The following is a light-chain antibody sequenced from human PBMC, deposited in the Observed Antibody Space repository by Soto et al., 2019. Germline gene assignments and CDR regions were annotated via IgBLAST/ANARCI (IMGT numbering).Light chain of an antibody. CDR1: QGISNW. V-gene: IGKV1-12*01. J-gene: IGKJ4*01. CDR3: QQSNSSPLT. Sequence: DLQMTQSPSSVSASVGDRVSITCRASQGISNWLAWYQQKPGRAPKLLIYTGSSLQSGVPSRFSGTGSGTDFTLTISSLQPEDVAIYYCQQSNSSPLTFGGGTKVEIK. CDR2: TGS.